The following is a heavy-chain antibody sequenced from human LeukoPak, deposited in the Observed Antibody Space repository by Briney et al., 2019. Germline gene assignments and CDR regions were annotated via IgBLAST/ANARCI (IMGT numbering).Heavy chain of an antibody. Sequence: SVKVSCKASGGTFSSYAISWVRQAPGQGLELMGGIIPIFGTANYAQKFQGRVTITTDESTSTAYMELSSLRSEDTAVYYCARGGTYYYDSSGYYSLGGLFDYWGQGTLVTVSS. J-gene: IGHJ4*02. D-gene: IGHD3-22*01. CDR2: IIPIFGTA. CDR3: ARGGTYYYDSSGYYSLGGLFDY. V-gene: IGHV1-69*05. CDR1: GGTFSSYA.